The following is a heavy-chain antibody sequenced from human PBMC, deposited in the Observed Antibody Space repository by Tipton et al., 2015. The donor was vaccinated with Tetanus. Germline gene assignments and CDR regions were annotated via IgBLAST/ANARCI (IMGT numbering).Heavy chain of an antibody. CDR2: IYYSGTT. D-gene: IGHD6-19*01. J-gene: IGHJ5*02. CDR3: AGRHSSLWFGP. CDR1: GGSISSSSFY. Sequence: TLSLTCTVSGGSISSSSFYWGWIRQPPGKGLEWIGSIYYSGTTDYNPSPGSRVTISVDTSKNQFSLILSSVTAADMAIYYCAGRHSSLWFGPWGQGSLVVVSS. V-gene: IGHV4-39*01.